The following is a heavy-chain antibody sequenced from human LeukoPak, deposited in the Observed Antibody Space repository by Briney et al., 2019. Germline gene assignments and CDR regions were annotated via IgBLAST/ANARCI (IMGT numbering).Heavy chain of an antibody. V-gene: IGHV4-31*03. J-gene: IGHJ3*02. CDR2: IYYSGST. CDR1: GGSISSGGYY. Sequence: SQTLSLTCTVSGGSISSGGYYWSWIRQHPGKGLEWIGYIYYSGSTYYNPSLKSRVTISVDTSKNQFSLKLSSVTAADTAVYYCARDTYYYDSSGYYDAFDIWGQGTMVTVSS. CDR3: ARDTYYYDSSGYYDAFDI. D-gene: IGHD3-22*01.